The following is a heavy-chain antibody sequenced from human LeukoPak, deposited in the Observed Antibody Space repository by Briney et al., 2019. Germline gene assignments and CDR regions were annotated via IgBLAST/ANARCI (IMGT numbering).Heavy chain of an antibody. J-gene: IGHJ4*02. V-gene: IGHV2-5*02. D-gene: IGHD2-2*01. CDR3: AHRLAMPGPYYFDY. CDR1: GFSLSTSGVG. Sequence: SGPTLVKPTQTLTLTCTFSGFSLSTSGVGVGWIRQHPGKALEWLALIYWDDDKHYSPSLKSRLTITKDTSKNQVVLTMTNMDPVDTATYYCAHRLAMPGPYYFDYWGQGTLVTVSS. CDR2: IYWDDDK.